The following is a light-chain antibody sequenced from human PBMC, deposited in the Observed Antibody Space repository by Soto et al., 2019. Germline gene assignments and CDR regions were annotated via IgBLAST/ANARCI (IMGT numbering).Light chain of an antibody. CDR1: QSVSSY. Sequence: IVLTQSPATLSLSPGERATLSCRASQSVSSYLAWYQQKTGQGPRLLIFATTTRATGIPARFSGSGSGTDFTLTISSLEPEYFAVYYCQQRTHWPPYTFDQVTRLAIK. CDR2: ATT. V-gene: IGKV3-11*01. CDR3: QQRTHWPPYT. J-gene: IGKJ2*01.